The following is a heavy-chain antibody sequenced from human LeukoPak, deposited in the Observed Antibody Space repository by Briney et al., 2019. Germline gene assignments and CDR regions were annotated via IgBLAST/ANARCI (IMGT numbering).Heavy chain of an antibody. D-gene: IGHD4-11*01. J-gene: IGHJ4*02. CDR3: ASRYSNRVDY. V-gene: IGHV3-74*01. Sequence: PGGSLRLSCAASGFTFSSYWMQWVRQAPGKGLVWVSRINSDGSSTSYADSVKGPFTISRDNAKNTLYLQMNSLRAEDTAVYHCASRYSNRVDYWGQGTLVTVSS. CDR2: INSDGSST. CDR1: GFTFSSYW.